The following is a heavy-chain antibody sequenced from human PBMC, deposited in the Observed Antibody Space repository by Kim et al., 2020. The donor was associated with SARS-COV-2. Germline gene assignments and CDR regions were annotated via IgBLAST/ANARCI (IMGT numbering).Heavy chain of an antibody. J-gene: IGHJ4*02. D-gene: IGHD2-21*01. CDR3: ARVFGGGVGGFDY. Sequence: YARKVQGRVQSTADESTSTAYMELSSLRSEDTAVYYGARVFGGGVGGFDYWGQGTLVTVSS. V-gene: IGHV1-69*01.